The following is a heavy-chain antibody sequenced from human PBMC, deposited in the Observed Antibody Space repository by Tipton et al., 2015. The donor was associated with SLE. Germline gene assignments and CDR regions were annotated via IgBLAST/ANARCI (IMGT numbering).Heavy chain of an antibody. Sequence: SLRLSCAASGFTFSSYPMHWVRQAPGKGLEWVSYISSSSSTIYYADSVKGRLTISRDNAKNSLYLQMNSLRAEDTAVYYCARDLDNWNSPPAYWGQGTLVTVSS. V-gene: IGHV3-48*01. CDR3: ARDLDNWNSPPAY. CDR2: ISSSSSTI. CDR1: GFTFSSYP. J-gene: IGHJ4*02. D-gene: IGHD1-1*01.